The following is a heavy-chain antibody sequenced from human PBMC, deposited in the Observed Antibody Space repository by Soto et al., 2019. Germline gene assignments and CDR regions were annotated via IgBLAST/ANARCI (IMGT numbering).Heavy chain of an antibody. Sequence: SETLSLTCAVYGGSFSGYYWSWIRQPPGKGLEWIGEINHSGSTNYNPSLKSRVTISVDTSKNQFSLKLSSVTAADTAVYYCARGPRYYYGSGSYYNVYYYYGMDVWGQGTPVTVSS. CDR3: ARGPRYYYGSGSYYNVYYYYGMDV. V-gene: IGHV4-34*01. CDR2: INHSGST. D-gene: IGHD3-10*01. CDR1: GGSFSGYY. J-gene: IGHJ6*02.